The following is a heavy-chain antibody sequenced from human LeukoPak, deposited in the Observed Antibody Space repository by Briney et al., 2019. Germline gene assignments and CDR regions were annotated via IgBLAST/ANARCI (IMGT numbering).Heavy chain of an antibody. V-gene: IGHV4-34*01. CDR3: ARGSRGGARPLDY. J-gene: IGHJ4*02. CDR2: INHSGST. D-gene: IGHD3-16*01. Sequence: SETLSLTCAVYGGSFSGYYWSWIRQPPGKRLEWIGEINHSGSTNYNPSLKSRVTISVDTSKNQFSLKLSPVPPADTPVYYCARGSRGGARPLDYWGQGTLVTVSS. CDR1: GGSFSGYY.